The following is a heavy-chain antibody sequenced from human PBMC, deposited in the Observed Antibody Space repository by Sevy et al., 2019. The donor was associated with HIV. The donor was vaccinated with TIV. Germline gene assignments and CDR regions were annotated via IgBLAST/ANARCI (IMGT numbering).Heavy chain of an antibody. CDR2: IYYSGST. CDR3: ARSQYYDFWSCPFDY. D-gene: IGHD3-3*01. V-gene: IGHV4-31*03. J-gene: IGHJ4*02. CDR1: GGSISSGGYY. Sequence: SETLSLTCTVSGGSISSGGYYWSWIRQHPGKGLEWIGYIYYSGSTYYNPSLKSRVTISVDTSKNQFSLKLSSVTAADTAVYYCARSQYYDFWSCPFDYWGQGTLVTVSS.